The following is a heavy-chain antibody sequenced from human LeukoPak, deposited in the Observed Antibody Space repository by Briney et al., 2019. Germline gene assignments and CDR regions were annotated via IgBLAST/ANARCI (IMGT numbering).Heavy chain of an antibody. CDR3: GKKNLYRRSWSPGCCFDI. Sequence: GGSLRLSCAASGFTFSSYAMSWVRQAPGKGLEWVSAISGSGGSTYYADSVKGRFTISRDNSKNTLYLQMNSLRAEDTAVYYFGKKNLYRRSWSPGCCFDIWGQGTMVTVSS. V-gene: IGHV3-23*01. D-gene: IGHD6-13*01. CDR2: ISGSGGST. CDR1: GFTFSSYA. J-gene: IGHJ3*02.